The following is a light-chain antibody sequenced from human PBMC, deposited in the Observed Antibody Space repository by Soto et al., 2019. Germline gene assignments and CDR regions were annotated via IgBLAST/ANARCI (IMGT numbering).Light chain of an antibody. Sequence: EIVMTQSPATLSVSPGERATLSCRASQSVSSNLAWYQQKPGQAPRLLIYDASTSATGLPARVSGSGSGTDLTLTISNLQSEDFEVYCCQQYNNRYTFGQGTKLEIK. CDR1: QSVSSN. V-gene: IGKV3-15*01. CDR3: QQYNNRYT. CDR2: DAS. J-gene: IGKJ2*01.